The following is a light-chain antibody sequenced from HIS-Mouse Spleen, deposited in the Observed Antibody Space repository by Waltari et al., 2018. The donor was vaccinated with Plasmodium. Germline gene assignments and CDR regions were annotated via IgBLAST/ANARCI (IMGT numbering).Light chain of an antibody. CDR3: QQYYSYPYT. CDR2: AAS. V-gene: IGKV1-8*01. Sequence: AIRMTQSPSSFSASTRDRVTTTRRASQGISSYFACYQQKPGKAPKLLIYAASTLQSGVPSRFSGSGSGTDFTLTISCLQSEDFATYYCQQYYSYPYTFGQGTKLEIK. CDR1: QGISSY. J-gene: IGKJ2*01.